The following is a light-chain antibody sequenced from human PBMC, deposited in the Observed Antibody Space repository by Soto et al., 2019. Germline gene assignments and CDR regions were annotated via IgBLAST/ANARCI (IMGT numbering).Light chain of an antibody. CDR2: DAS. CDR1: QGVSSY. CDR3: QQRSNWGDT. J-gene: IGKJ3*01. Sequence: EIVLTQSPATLSLSPGERATLSCRASQGVSSYLAWYQQKPGQAPRLLIYDASNRATGIPARFSGSGSGTDFTLTISSLEPEDFAVYYCQQRSNWGDTFGPGTKVDIK. V-gene: IGKV3-11*01.